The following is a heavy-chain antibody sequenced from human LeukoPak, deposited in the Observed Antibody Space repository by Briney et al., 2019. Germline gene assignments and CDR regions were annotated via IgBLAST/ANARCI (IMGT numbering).Heavy chain of an antibody. V-gene: IGHV4-34*01. CDR2: INHSGST. Sequence: SETLSLTCAVYGGSFSGYYWSWIRQPPGKGLEWIGEINHSGSTNYNPSLKSRVTISVDTSKNQFSLKLSSVTAADTAVYYCARGLFRWELCGIDYWGQGTLVTVSS. D-gene: IGHD1-26*01. CDR3: ARGLFRWELCGIDY. CDR1: GGSFSGYY. J-gene: IGHJ4*02.